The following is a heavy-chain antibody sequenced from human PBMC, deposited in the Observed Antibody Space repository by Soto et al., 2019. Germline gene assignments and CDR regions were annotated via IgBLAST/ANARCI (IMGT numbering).Heavy chain of an antibody. V-gene: IGHV4-34*01. CDR1: GGSFSGYS. CDR3: ASGSAYYASSGYYLPPG. Sequence: SETLSCTCAVYGGSFSGYSWGWIRQPPWKWLEWIGEINYIGSTNYNPSLKMRLTISVDTSRNQFSLELSAVTAADTAVYYCASGSAYYASSGYYLPPGWGQRTLVTVSS. J-gene: IGHJ4*01. D-gene: IGHD3-22*01. CDR2: INYIGST.